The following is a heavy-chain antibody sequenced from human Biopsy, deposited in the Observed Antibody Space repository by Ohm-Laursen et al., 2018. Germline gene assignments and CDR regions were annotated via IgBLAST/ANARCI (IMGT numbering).Heavy chain of an antibody. D-gene: IGHD6-25*01. CDR3: AREAAIIDPRTRAFDY. J-gene: IGHJ4*02. CDR2: LYNTGGT. CDR1: GGSISSYQ. Sequence: TLSLTWTVSGGSISSYQWTWIRQPPGKGLEWIGYLYNTGGTNYNPSLKSRVTISVDTSKNQFSLKLRSVTAADTAVYYCAREAAIIDPRTRAFDYWGQGTLVTVSS. V-gene: IGHV4-59*01.